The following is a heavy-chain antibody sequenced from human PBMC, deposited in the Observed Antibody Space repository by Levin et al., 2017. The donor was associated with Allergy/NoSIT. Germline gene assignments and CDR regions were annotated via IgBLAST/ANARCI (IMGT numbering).Heavy chain of an antibody. CDR3: ARRDHIVVVTATHFDY. CDR2: INHSGST. Sequence: SETLSLTCAVYGGSFSGYYWSWIRQPPGKGLEWIGEINHSGSTNYNPSLKSRVTISVDTSKNQFSLKLSSVTAADTAVYYCARRDHIVVVTATHFDYWGQGTLVTVSS. V-gene: IGHV4-34*01. CDR1: GGSFSGYY. J-gene: IGHJ4*02. D-gene: IGHD2-21*02.